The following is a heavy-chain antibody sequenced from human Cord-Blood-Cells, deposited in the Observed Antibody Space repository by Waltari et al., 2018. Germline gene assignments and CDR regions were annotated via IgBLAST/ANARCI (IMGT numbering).Heavy chain of an antibody. J-gene: IGHJ5*02. CDR3: ARAGSTRGYGWFDP. CDR2: INAYNGKT. Sequence: QVQLVQSGAEVKKPGASVKVSCKAYGYTFNSYAMHWVRQAPGQWLEWMGWINAYNGKTKYSQKFRGRVTITRDTSASTAYMELSSLRSEDTAVYYCARAGSTRGYGWFDPWGQGTLVTVSS. D-gene: IGHD5-18*01. V-gene: IGHV1-3*01. CDR1: GYTFNSYA.